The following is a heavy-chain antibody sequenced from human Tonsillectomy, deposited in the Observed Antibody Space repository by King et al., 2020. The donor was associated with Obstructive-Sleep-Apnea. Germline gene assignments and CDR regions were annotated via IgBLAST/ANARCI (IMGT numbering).Heavy chain of an antibody. V-gene: IGHV4-39*07. CDR1: GGSISSSSYY. CDR3: AIKYYFDSSAYSFGY. CDR2: IYYSGST. D-gene: IGHD3-22*01. Sequence: QLQESGPGLVKSSETLSLTCTVSGGSISSSSYYWGWIRQPPGKGLEWIGSIYYSGSTYYNPSLKSRVTISVDTSNNQFSLERTSVTAADTAVYYCAIKYYFDSSAYSFGYWGQGTLVTVSS. J-gene: IGHJ4*02.